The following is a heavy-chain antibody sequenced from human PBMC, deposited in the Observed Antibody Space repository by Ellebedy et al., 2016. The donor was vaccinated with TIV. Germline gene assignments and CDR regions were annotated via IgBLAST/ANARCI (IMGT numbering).Heavy chain of an antibody. CDR1: GFIVSDNY. Sequence: PGGSLRLSCAASGFIVSDNYMSWVRQAPGKGLEWVGRIKSKTDGGTTDYAAPVKGRFTISRDDSKNTLYLQMNSLKTEDTAVYYCTTDPSFELWGQGTLVTVSS. D-gene: IGHD6-6*01. CDR3: TTDPSFEL. V-gene: IGHV3-15*01. CDR2: IKSKTDGGTT. J-gene: IGHJ5*02.